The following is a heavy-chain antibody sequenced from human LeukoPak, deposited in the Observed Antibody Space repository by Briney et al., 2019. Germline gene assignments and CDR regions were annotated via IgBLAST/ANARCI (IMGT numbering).Heavy chain of an antibody. CDR1: GFTFSNAW. D-gene: IGHD2-8*01. J-gene: IGHJ4*02. Sequence: PGGSLRLSCGASGFTFSNAWMSWVRQAPGKGLEWVGRIKSKTDGGTTDYAAPMKGRFTISRDDSKNTVFLQMNSLETEDTAVYLVTTYPMVYAINYWGQGTLVTVSS. V-gene: IGHV3-15*01. CDR2: IKSKTDGGTT. CDR3: TTYPMVYAINY.